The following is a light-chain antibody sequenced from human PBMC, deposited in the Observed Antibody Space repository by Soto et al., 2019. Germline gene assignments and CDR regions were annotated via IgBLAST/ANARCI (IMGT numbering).Light chain of an antibody. CDR1: QSVSSN. Sequence: MTQSPSTLSVSPGERATLSCRASQSVSSNLAWYQQKPGQAPRLLIYGASTRATGIPDRFSGSGSGTDFTLTISRLEPEDFAVYHCQQYDDSMTFGQGTKVDIK. CDR3: QQYDDSMT. J-gene: IGKJ1*01. CDR2: GAS. V-gene: IGKV3D-15*01.